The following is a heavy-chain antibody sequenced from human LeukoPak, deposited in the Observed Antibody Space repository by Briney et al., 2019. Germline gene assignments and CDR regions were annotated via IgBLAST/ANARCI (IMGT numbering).Heavy chain of an antibody. V-gene: IGHV3-11*01. D-gene: IGHD6-13*01. J-gene: IGHJ4*02. CDR2: ISSGGDSI. CDR1: GITFSDHY. CDR3: ARDKAAAGTLFDY. Sequence: GGSLRLSCAASGITFSDHYMSWIRQAPGKGLEWLSYISSGGDSIYYADSVKGRFTISRDNAKNSLYLQMNSLRAEDTAFYYCARDKAAAGTLFDYWGQGALVTVSS.